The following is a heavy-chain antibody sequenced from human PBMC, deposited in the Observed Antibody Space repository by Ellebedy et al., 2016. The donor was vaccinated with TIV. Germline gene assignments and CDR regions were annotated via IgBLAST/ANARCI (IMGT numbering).Heavy chain of an antibody. Sequence: GESLKISCAASGFTFRNYWMNWVRQAPGKGLGGVASIKHDGGQKYYVDSVKGRFSISRDNAKNPLYLQMNSLRAEDMAVYYCASAMGRGSYWGQGNLVTVSS. V-gene: IGHV3-7*03. J-gene: IGHJ4*02. CDR2: IKHDGGQK. D-gene: IGHD3-10*01. CDR1: GFTFRNYW. CDR3: ASAMGRGSY.